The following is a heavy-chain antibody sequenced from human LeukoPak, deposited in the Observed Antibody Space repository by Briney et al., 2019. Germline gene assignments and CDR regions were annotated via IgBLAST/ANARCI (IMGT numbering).Heavy chain of an antibody. J-gene: IGHJ4*02. D-gene: IGHD2-21*01. V-gene: IGHV3-23*01. Sequence: GGSLRLSCAASGFTFSSYSMNWVRQAPGKGLEWVSSISVGGGDTFTADSVMGRFTITRENSKNTLYLQMMGLRVEDTAIYYCAKLNLGEMAYFDSWGQGILVTVSS. CDR2: ISVGGGDT. CDR3: AKLNLGEMAYFDS. CDR1: GFTFSSYS.